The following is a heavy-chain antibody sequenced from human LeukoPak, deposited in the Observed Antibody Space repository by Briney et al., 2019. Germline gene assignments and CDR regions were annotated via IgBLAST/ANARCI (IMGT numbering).Heavy chain of an antibody. V-gene: IGHV4-39*07. J-gene: IGHJ5*02. CDR2: IYYSGST. CDR3: ARDLGYSSSSKVLYNWFDP. CDR1: GGSISSSSYY. Sequence: SETLSLTCTVSGGSISSSSYYWGWIRQPPGKGLEWIGSIYYSGSTYYNPSLKSRVTISVDTSKNQFSLKLSSVTAADTAVYYCARDLGYSSSSKVLYNWFDPWGQGTLVTVSS. D-gene: IGHD6-13*01.